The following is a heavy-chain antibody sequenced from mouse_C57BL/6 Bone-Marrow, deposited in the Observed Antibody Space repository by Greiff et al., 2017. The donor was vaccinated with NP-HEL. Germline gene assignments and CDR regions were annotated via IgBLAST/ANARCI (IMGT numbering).Heavy chain of an antibody. D-gene: IGHD1-1*01. CDR1: GFTFSDYY. V-gene: IGHV5-16*01. CDR3: AREAYYYGDYYAMDY. CDR2: INYDGSST. Sequence: EVMLVESEGGLVQPGSSMKLSCTASGFTFSDYYMAWVRQVPEKGLEWVANINYDGSSTYYLDSLKSRFIISRDNAKNILYLQMSSLKSEDTATYYCAREAYYYGDYYAMDYWGQGTSVTVSS. J-gene: IGHJ4*01.